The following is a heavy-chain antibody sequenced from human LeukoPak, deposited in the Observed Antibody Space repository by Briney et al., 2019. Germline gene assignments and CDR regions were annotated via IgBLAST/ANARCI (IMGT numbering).Heavy chain of an antibody. D-gene: IGHD3-10*01. Sequence: SVKVSCKASGGTLSSYAISWVRQAPGQGLEWMGEIIPIFGTANYAQKFQGRVTITADESTSTAYMELSSLRSEDTAVYYCARDRGYYGSGSYYDAFDIWGQGTMVTVSS. CDR3: ARDRGYYGSGSYYDAFDI. J-gene: IGHJ3*02. CDR1: GGTLSSYA. CDR2: IIPIFGTA. V-gene: IGHV1-69*13.